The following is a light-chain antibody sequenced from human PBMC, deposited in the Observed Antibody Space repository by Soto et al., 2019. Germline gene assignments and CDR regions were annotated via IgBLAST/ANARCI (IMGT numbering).Light chain of an antibody. CDR2: AXS. V-gene: IGKV3-20*01. J-gene: IGKJ4*02. CDR3: QESSLHTLP. CDR1: QTVRKNY. Sequence: TLKQGDLGLSGGERATLCXRVSQTVRKNYIACYQQEPGXAPRLXXDAXSSMATGSPDRFSGGGSATEFTPTISRLDAEDFVVYYWQESSLHTLPFSGGTILDIK.